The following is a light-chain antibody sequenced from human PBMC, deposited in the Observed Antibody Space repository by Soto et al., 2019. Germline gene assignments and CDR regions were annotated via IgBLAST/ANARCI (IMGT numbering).Light chain of an antibody. J-gene: IGLJ2*01. CDR1: SSDVGGYDY. V-gene: IGLV2-8*01. CDR3: SSYAGNDRLGV. Sequence: QSALTQPPSASGSPGQSVTISCTGTSSDVGGYDYVSWYQQHPGKAPKLIIYEVTERPSGVPDRFSGSKSDNTASLTVSGLQSEDEANYYCSSYAGNDRLGVFGGGTKLTVL. CDR2: EVT.